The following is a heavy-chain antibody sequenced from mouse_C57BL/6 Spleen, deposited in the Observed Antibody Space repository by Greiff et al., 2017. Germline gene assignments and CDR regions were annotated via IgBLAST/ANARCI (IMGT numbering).Heavy chain of an antibody. CDR2: FYPGSGSI. J-gene: IGHJ4*01. D-gene: IGHD2-2*01. V-gene: IGHV1-62-2*01. CDR3: ARDEEGARVTACAMDY. Sequence: QVQLQQSGAELVKPGASVKLSCKASGYTFTEYTIHWVKQRSGQGLEWIGWFYPGSGSITYNEKFSDKAPLTADKSSSTVYMGRSRLTQESTAVYVYARDEEGARVTACAMDYWGQGTSVTVSS. CDR1: GYTFTEYT.